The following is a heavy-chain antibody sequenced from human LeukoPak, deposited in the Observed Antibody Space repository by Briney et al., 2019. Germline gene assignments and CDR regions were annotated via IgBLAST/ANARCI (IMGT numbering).Heavy chain of an antibody. CDR3: ARGVGSGYTDY. J-gene: IGHJ4*02. CDR1: GHSISSGYY. CDR2: IYTSGNT. Sequence: SETLSLTCTVSGHSISSGYYWSWIRQPAGKGLEWIGRIYTSGNTNYNPSLKSRVTISLDTSKNQFSLKLISVTAADTAVYYCARGVGSGYTDYWGQGALVTVSS. D-gene: IGHD3-22*01. V-gene: IGHV4-61*02.